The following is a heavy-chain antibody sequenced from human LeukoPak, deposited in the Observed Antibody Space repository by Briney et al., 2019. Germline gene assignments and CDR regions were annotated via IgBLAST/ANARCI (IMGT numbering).Heavy chain of an antibody. Sequence: SGPTLVNPTPPLTPTCTFSGFSLSTSGMCVSWIRQPPGKALEWLARIDWDDDKYYITSLKTRLTISKDTSKNQVVLTMTNMDPVDTATYYCARLTLAGETLGWFDPWGQGTLVTVSS. CDR1: GFSLSTSGMC. V-gene: IGHV2-70*11. CDR3: ARLTLAGETLGWFDP. CDR2: IDWDDDK. J-gene: IGHJ5*02. D-gene: IGHD7-27*01.